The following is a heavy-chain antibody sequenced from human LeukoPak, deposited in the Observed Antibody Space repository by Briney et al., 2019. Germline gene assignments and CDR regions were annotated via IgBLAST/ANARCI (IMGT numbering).Heavy chain of an antibody. CDR3: TTDLREYYFGS. CDR1: GFIFSNAW. J-gene: IGHJ4*02. CDR2: IKSKPAGGTI. Sequence: GGSLRLSCAASGFIFSNAWMSWARQAPGKGLEWLGRIKSKPAGGTIDYAAPIKGRFTISRDDSKKTLYLQMDSLQTEDTAVYYCTTDLREYYFGSWGQGTVVTVSS. V-gene: IGHV3-15*01.